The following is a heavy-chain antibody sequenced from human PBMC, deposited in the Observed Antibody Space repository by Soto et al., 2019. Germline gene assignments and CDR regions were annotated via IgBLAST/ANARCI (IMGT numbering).Heavy chain of an antibody. CDR3: ARRGASCSGGSCNSRYYFDW. Sequence: EVHLLESGGGLVQPGGSLRLSCAASGFTFNNYAMSWVRQAPGKGLEWVSSISGPGYTTFYADSVKGRFTISRDNSGSTLDLQINRLRGEDTAVYYCARRGASCSGGSCNSRYYFDWWGQGSLVTVSS. V-gene: IGHV3-23*01. CDR1: GFTFNNYA. J-gene: IGHJ4*02. CDR2: ISGPGYTT. D-gene: IGHD2-15*01.